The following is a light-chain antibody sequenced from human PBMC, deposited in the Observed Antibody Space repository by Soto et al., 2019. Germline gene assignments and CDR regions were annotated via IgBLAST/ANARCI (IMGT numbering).Light chain of an antibody. CDR1: RSVSSN. Sequence: EIVMTQSPATLSVSPGERATLSCRASRSVSSNLAWYQQRPGQAPRLLIYGASTRATDIPPRFSGSGSGTEFILTISSLQSEDFAVYYCQQYSNWPQTFGQGTKVDIK. CDR3: QQYSNWPQT. J-gene: IGKJ1*01. V-gene: IGKV3-15*01. CDR2: GAS.